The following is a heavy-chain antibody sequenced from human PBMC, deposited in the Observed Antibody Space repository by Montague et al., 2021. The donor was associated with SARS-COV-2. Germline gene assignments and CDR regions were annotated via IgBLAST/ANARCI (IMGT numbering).Heavy chain of an antibody. J-gene: IGHJ4*02. Sequence: SLRLSCEASGFIFSSYEMNWVRQAPGKGLEWVSYISNSADTKYYXDSXKGRFTISRDNAKNSLYLQMRSLRAEDTAVYYCARAGEDYYYDSSGFLYWGQGILVTVSS. CDR2: ISNSADTK. V-gene: IGHV3-48*03. D-gene: IGHD3-22*01. CDR1: GFIFSSYE. CDR3: ARAGEDYYYDSSGFLY.